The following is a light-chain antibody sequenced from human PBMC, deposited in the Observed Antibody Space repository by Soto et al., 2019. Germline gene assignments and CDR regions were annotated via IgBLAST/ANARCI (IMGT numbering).Light chain of an antibody. CDR2: GAS. CDR1: QSVSSSY. J-gene: IGKJ3*01. CDR3: QQSGSSLFT. Sequence: EIVLTQSPGTLSLSPGERATLSCRASQSVSSSYLAWYQQKPGQAPRLLIYGASSRATGIPDRFSGSGSGTDFTLTISRLEPEDFAVYYCQQSGSSLFTFGPGT. V-gene: IGKV3-20*01.